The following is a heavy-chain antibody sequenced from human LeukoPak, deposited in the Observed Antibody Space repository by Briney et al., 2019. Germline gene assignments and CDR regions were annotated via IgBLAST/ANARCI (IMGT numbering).Heavy chain of an antibody. Sequence: GGSLRLSCVVSGFTVSSNYMSWVRRAPGKGLEWVSSISSTSTSIYHADSVKGRFTISRDNTKNSLYLQMDSLRAEDTAVYYCARGFRAFDFWAQGTMVTVSS. CDR1: GFTVSSNY. J-gene: IGHJ3*01. CDR3: ARGFRAFDF. V-gene: IGHV3-21*01. CDR2: ISSTSTSI.